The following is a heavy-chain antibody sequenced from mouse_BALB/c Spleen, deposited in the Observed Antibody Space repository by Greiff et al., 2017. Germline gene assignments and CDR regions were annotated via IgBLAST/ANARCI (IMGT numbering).Heavy chain of an antibody. D-gene: IGHD2-4*01. J-gene: IGHJ3*01. CDR1: GFTFSSYG. CDR2: ISSGGSYT. V-gene: IGHV5-6*01. Sequence: EVKLVESGGDLVKPGGSLKLSCAASGFTFSSYGMSWVRQTPDKRLEWVATISSGGSYTYYPDSVKGRFTISRDNAKNTLYLQMSSLKSEDTAMYYCARHDYDEWFAYWGPGTLVTVSA. CDR3: ARHDYDEWFAY.